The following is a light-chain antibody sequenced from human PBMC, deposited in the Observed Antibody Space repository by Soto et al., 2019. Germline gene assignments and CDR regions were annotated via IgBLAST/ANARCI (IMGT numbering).Light chain of an antibody. CDR3: QQYGSSPLGT. CDR1: QSVSSSY. V-gene: IGKV3-20*01. J-gene: IGKJ1*01. Sequence: EIVLTQSPGTLSLSPGERATLSCRASQSVSSSYLAWYQQRPGQAPRLLIYRASSRATGIPDRFSGSGSGTDFILTISRLEPEDSAVYYCQQYGSSPLGTFGQGTKVDIK. CDR2: RAS.